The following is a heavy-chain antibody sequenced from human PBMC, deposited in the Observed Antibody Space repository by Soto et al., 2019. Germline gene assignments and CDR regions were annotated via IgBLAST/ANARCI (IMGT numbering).Heavy chain of an antibody. CDR1: GFTFSSYA. V-gene: IGHV3-30-3*01. D-gene: IGHD6-13*01. CDR2: ISYDGSNK. CDR3: ARAGIAAAGTEGEGVGGDPDRYYFDY. J-gene: IGHJ4*02. Sequence: GGSPRLSCAASGFTFSSYAMHWVRQAPGKGLEWVAVISYDGSNKYYADSVKGRFTISRDNSKNTLYLQMNSLRAEDTAVYYCARAGIAAAGTEGEGVGGDPDRYYFDYWGQGTLVTVSS.